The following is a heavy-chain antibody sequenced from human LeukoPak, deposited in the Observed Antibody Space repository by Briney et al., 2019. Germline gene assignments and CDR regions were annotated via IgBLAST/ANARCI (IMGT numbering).Heavy chain of an antibody. D-gene: IGHD3-10*01. CDR3: AANLWFGELLSRSINYYYYMDV. J-gene: IGHJ6*03. Sequence: SETLSLTCTVSGGSISSYYWSWIRQPPGKGLEWIGSIYYSGSTYYNPSLKSRVTISVDTSKNQFSLKLSSVTAADTAVYYCAANLWFGELLSRSINYYYYMDVWGKGTTVTISS. CDR2: IYYSGST. V-gene: IGHV4-59*05. CDR1: GGSISSYY.